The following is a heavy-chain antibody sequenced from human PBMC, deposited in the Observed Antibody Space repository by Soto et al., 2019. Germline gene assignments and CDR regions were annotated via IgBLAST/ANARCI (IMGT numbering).Heavy chain of an antibody. J-gene: IGHJ5*01. CDR3: ARLLGDSWLDS. V-gene: IGHV6-1*01. D-gene: IGHD2-15*01. CDR2: TYYRSKWYT. CDR1: GDSVSSNSAT. Sequence: QVQLQQSGPRLVKPSQTHSRTSAISGDSVSSNSATWDWIRQSPSRGLEWLGRTYYRSKWYTDYAVSVKGRITINPDTSNNHLSLQLDSVTTDDTAVYYCARLLGDSWLDSWGQRTLVTVSS.